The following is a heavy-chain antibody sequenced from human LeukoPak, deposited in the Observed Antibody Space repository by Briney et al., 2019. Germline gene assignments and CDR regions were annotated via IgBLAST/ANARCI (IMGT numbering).Heavy chain of an antibody. D-gene: IGHD4-23*01. CDR1: GGSVSSGSYY. J-gene: IGHJ3*02. CDR2: IYYSGST. CDR3: ARIRRGGNFAFDI. Sequence: SETLSLTCTVSGGSVSSGSYYWSWIRWPPGQGLEWMGYIYYSGSTIYDPSLKSRVTISVDTAKNQFSLKLTSVTAADTAVYYCARIRRGGNFAFDIWGQGTMVTVSS. V-gene: IGHV4-61*01.